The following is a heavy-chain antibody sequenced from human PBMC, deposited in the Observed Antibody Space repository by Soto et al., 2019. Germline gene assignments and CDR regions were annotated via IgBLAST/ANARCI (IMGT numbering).Heavy chain of an antibody. V-gene: IGHV3-30*18. J-gene: IGHJ6*02. CDR2: ILYDGSDK. D-gene: IGHD3-10*01. CDR3: AKDRIVMIRGVMNYYGMDV. Sequence: PGGSLRLSCAASEFTFSNYGMHWVRQAPGKGLEWVAFILYDGSDKYFADSVKGRFTISGDNSKNTLDLQMNSLRAEDTAVYYCAKDRIVMIRGVMNYYGMDVWGQGTTVTVSS. CDR1: EFTFSNYG.